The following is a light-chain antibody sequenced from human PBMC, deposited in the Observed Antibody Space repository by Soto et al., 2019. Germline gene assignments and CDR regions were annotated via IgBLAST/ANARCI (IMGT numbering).Light chain of an antibody. V-gene: IGKV3-11*01. CDR2: DAS. CDR1: QSVSSY. CDR3: QQRSDWPST. J-gene: IGKJ4*01. Sequence: EIVLTQSPATLSLSPGERATLSCRASQSVSSYLAWYQQKPGQAPRLLIYDASNWATGIPARFSGSGSGTDFTLTISSLEPDDFTVYYCQQRSDWPSTFGGRTKLQIK.